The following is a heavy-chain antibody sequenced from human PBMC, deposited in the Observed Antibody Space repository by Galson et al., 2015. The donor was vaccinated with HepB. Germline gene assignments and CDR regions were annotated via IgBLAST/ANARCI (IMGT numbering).Heavy chain of an antibody. V-gene: IGHV3-21*01. CDR1: GSTFSSYS. CDR3: ARDQGAESDFWSGYRYYSYMDV. D-gene: IGHD3-3*01. CDR2: ISSSSSYI. J-gene: IGHJ6*03. Sequence: SLRLSCAASGSTFSSYSMNWVRQAPEKGLEWVSSISSSSSYIYYADSVKGRFTISRDNAKNSLYLQMNSLRAEDTAVYYCARDQGAESDFWSGYRYYSYMDVWGKGTTVTVSS.